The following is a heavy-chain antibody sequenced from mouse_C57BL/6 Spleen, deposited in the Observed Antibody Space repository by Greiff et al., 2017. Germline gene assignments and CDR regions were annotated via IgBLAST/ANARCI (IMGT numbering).Heavy chain of an antibody. Sequence: EVQLVESGGGLVKPGGSLKLSCAASGFTFSSYAMSWVRQTPEKRLEWVATISDGGSYTYYPDNVKGRFTISSDNSKNTLYLQMSHLKSEDTAMXYCARDGDYGGAYWGQGTLVTVSA. CDR1: GFTFSSYA. J-gene: IGHJ3*01. V-gene: IGHV5-4*01. CDR3: ARDGDYGGAY. D-gene: IGHD2-4*01. CDR2: ISDGGSYT.